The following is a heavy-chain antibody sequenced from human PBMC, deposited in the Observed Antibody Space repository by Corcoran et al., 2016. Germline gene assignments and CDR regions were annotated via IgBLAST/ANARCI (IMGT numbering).Heavy chain of an antibody. Sequence: QVQLVQSGAEVKKPGSSVKVSCKASGGTFSSYAISWVRQAPGQGLEWMGGIIPIFGTADYAQKFQGRVTITADESTSTAYMELSSLRSEDTAVYYCASRLRFLEWSYGFDMWGQGTMVTVS. CDR3: ASRLRFLEWSYGFDM. D-gene: IGHD3-3*01. J-gene: IGHJ3*02. V-gene: IGHV1-69*01. CDR2: IIPIFGTA. CDR1: GGTFSSYA.